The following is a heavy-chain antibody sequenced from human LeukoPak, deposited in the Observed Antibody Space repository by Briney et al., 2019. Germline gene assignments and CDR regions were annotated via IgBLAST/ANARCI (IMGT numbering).Heavy chain of an antibody. V-gene: IGHV3-15*01. D-gene: IGHD1-1*01. J-gene: IGHJ4*02. CDR3: TSSTGTTGFDY. Sequence: PGGSLRLSCAASGFTFSSYSMNWVRQAPGKGLEWVGRIKSKTDGGTTDYAAPVKGRFTISRDDSKNTLYLQMNSLKTEDTAVYYRTSSTGTTGFDYWGQGTLVTVSS. CDR2: IKSKTDGGTT. CDR1: GFTFSSYS.